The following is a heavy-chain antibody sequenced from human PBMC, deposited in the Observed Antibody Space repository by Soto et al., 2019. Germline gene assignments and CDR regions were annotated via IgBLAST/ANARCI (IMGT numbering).Heavy chain of an antibody. D-gene: IGHD3-16*01. CDR2: INPNSGGT. CDR3: ARDGGGPLRSYGMDV. V-gene: IGHV1-2*04. CDR1: GYTFTGYY. Sequence: QVQLVQSGAEVKKPGASVKVSCKASGYTFTGYYMHWVRQAPGQGLEWMGWINPNSGGTNYAQKFQGWVTMTRDTSISTDYMELSRLRSDDTAVYYCARDGGGPLRSYGMDVWGQGTTVTVSS. J-gene: IGHJ6*02.